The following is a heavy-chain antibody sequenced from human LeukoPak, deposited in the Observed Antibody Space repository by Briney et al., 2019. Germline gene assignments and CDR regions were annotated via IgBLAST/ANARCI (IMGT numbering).Heavy chain of an antibody. J-gene: IGHJ4*02. CDR1: GFTVSSNY. D-gene: IGHD3-22*01. V-gene: IGHV3-53*01. CDR3: AREGDYYDSKEY. CDR2: IYSGGST. Sequence: GGSLRLSCAASGFTVSSNYMSWVRQAPGKGLEWVSVIYSGGSTYYADSVKGRFTISRDNSKNTLYLQMNSLRAEDTAVYYCAREGDYYDSKEYWGQGTLVTVSS.